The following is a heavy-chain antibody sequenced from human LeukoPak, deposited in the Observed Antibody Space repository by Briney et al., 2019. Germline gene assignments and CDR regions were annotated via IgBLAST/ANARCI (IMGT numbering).Heavy chain of an antibody. CDR3: ARGRGMGY. CDR2: IKEDGSEK. Sequence: GGSLRLSCEASGFTFSSYWITWVRQAPGKGLEWLANIKEDGSEKYYVDSVKGRFTISRDNAKNSLYLQMNSLRAEDTAVYYCARGRGMGYWGQGTLVTVSS. V-gene: IGHV3-7*01. J-gene: IGHJ4*02. D-gene: IGHD3-16*01. CDR1: GFTFSSYW.